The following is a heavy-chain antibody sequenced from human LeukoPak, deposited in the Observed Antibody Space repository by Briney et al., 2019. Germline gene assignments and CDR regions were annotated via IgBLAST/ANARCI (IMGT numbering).Heavy chain of an antibody. D-gene: IGHD6-13*01. CDR3: ATSAGGPLFGY. CDR2: INPDGSTT. CDR1: GFTLSTYW. Sequence: GGSLRLSCAASGFTLSTYWMHWVRQAPGKGLVWVSRINPDGSTTTYADSVEGRFTISRDNAKNTLYLQMNSLRAEDTAVYYCATSAGGPLFGYWGQGTLVTVSS. V-gene: IGHV3-74*01. J-gene: IGHJ4*02.